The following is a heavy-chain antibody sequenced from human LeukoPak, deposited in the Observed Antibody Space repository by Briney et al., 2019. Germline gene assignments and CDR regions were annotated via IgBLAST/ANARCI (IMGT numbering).Heavy chain of an antibody. V-gene: IGHV3-23*01. CDR2: ISGSGGTT. CDR1: GLTFSSYA. Sequence: GGSLRLSCVASGLTFSSYAMNWVRQAPGKGLQWVSSISGSGGTTYIADSVKGRFTISRDNSKNTLFLEMNSLRVEDTALYYCAKGAVESLDYYFYMEVWGTGTTVTVSS. CDR3: AKGAVESLDYYFYMEV. J-gene: IGHJ6*03.